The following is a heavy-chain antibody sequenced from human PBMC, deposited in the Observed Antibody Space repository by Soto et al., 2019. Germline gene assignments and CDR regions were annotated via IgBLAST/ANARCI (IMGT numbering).Heavy chain of an antibody. J-gene: IGHJ4*02. CDR2: ISYDGSNK. CDR3: ARGEGAVAALYYFDY. CDR1: GFTFSSYA. Sequence: QVQLVESGGGVVQPGRSLRLSCAASGFTFSSYAMHWVRQAPGKGLEWVAVISYDGSNKYYADSVKGRFTISRDNSKNTLYLQMNSLRAEDTAVYYCARGEGAVAALYYFDYWGQGTLVTVSS. D-gene: IGHD6-19*01. V-gene: IGHV3-30-3*01.